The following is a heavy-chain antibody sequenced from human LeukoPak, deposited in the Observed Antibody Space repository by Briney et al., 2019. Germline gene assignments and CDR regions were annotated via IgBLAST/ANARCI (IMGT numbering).Heavy chain of an antibody. CDR1: GFTFSSYG. V-gene: IGHV3-30*02. CDR3: AKVRQYYDFWSGYSAPLL. D-gene: IGHD3-3*01. J-gene: IGHJ4*02. Sequence: PGGSLRLSCAASGFTFSSYGMHWVRQAPGKGLEWVAFIRYDGSNKYYADSVKGRFTISRDNSKNTLYLQMNSLRAEDTAVYYCAKVRQYYDFWSGYSAPLLWGQGTLVTVSS. CDR2: IRYDGSNK.